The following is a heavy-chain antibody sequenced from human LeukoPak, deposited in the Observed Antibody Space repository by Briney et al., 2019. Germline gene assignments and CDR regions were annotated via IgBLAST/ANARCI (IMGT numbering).Heavy chain of an antibody. J-gene: IGHJ4*02. Sequence: SETLSLTCTVSGGSVSSGSYYWSWIRQPPGKGLEWIGYIYYSGSTNYNPSLKGRVTISVDTSKNQFSLKLSSVTAADTAVYYCASGYNSQYFDYWGQGTLVTVSS. V-gene: IGHV4-61*01. CDR2: IYYSGST. CDR1: GGSVSSGSYY. D-gene: IGHD1-14*01. CDR3: ASGYNSQYFDY.